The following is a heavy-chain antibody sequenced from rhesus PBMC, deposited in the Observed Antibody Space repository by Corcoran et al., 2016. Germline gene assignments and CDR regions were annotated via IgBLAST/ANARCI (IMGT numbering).Heavy chain of an antibody. V-gene: IGHV2-1*01. Sequence: QVTLKESGPALVKPTQTLTLTCTFSGFSLSTSGLGVGWISQPSRKTLEWPAHSYWNYDKDYNTSLKSRLTISKDTSKNQVVLTMTNMDPVDTATYYCARKEFPYYFDYWGQGVLVTVSS. J-gene: IGHJ4*01. D-gene: IGHD1-32*01. CDR3: ARKEFPYYFDY. CDR2: SYWNYDK. CDR1: GFSLSTSGLG.